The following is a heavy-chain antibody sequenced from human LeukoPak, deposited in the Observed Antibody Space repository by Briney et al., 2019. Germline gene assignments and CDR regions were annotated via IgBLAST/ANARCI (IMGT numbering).Heavy chain of an antibody. D-gene: IGHD1-14*01. CDR3: AKDNPLPL. V-gene: IGHV3-7*04. CDR2: IKQDGSKT. Sequence: PGGSLRLSCEASGITFNHYWMTWVRQAPGQGLEWVANIKQDGSKTNYVDSVKGRFTISRDNAMNSVYLQMNSLRAEDTAVYFCAKDNPLPLWGRGTLVSVSS. J-gene: IGHJ4*02. CDR1: GITFNHYW.